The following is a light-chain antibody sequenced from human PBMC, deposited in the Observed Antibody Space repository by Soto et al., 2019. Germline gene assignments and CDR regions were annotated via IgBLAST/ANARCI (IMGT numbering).Light chain of an antibody. V-gene: IGKV3-20*01. CDR2: GAS. CDR3: QQYGSSSLT. J-gene: IGKJ4*01. CDR1: QSVSSSY. Sequence: EIVLTQSPGTLSLSPGERATLSCRASQSVSSSYLAWYQQKPGQAPRLLIYGASSRATGIPDSFSGSGSRTDFTLTISRLEPEDFAVYYCQQYGSSSLTFGGGTKVEIK.